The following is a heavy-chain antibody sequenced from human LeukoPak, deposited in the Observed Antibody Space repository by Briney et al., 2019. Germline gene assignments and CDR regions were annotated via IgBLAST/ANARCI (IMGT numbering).Heavy chain of an antibody. V-gene: IGHV3-15*01. CDR3: TTFYHEYSPY. J-gene: IGHJ4*02. CDR1: GFSFMNAW. D-gene: IGHD2/OR15-2a*01. CDR2: IKSNADGGTP. Sequence: GGSLRLSCAASGFSFMNAWMIWVRQAPGKGLEWVGRIKSNADGGTPDYAAPARGRFTISRDDSKNPLYLQMNSLKTEDTAVYYCTTFYHEYSPYWGRGTLVTVSS.